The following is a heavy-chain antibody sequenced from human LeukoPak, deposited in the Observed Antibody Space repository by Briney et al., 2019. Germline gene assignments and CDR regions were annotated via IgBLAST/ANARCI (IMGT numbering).Heavy chain of an antibody. J-gene: IGHJ2*01. CDR3: AREIAVAGFWYLDL. V-gene: IGHV3-33*01. Sequence: GGSLRLSCAASGFTFSSYGMHWVRQAPGKGLEWVAVIWYDGSNKYYADSVKGRFTISRDNSKNTLYLQMNSLRAGDTAVYYCAREIAVAGFWYLDLWGRGTLVTVSS. CDR1: GFTFSSYG. CDR2: IWYDGSNK. D-gene: IGHD6-19*01.